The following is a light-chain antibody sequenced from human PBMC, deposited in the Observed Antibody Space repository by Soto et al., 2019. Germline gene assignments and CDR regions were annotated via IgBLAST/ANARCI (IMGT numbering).Light chain of an antibody. CDR2: DAS. Sequence: EIVLTQSPATLSLSPGERATLSCRASQSVSSYLAWYQQKPGQAPRLLIYDASNRATGIPARFSGSGSGTDFTLTISSLEPADFAFYYCQQRSNWWTFGQGTKVEIK. V-gene: IGKV3-11*01. CDR1: QSVSSY. J-gene: IGKJ1*01. CDR3: QQRSNWWT.